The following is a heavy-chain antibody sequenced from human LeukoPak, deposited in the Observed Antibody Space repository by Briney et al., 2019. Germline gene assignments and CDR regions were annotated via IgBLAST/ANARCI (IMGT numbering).Heavy chain of an antibody. V-gene: IGHV1-8*01. D-gene: IGHD3-3*01. Sequence: ASVKVSCKASGYTFTSYDINWVRQATGQGLEWMGWMNPNSGNTGYAQKFQGRVTMTRNTSISTAYMELSSLRSEDTAVYYCARGEYEAIFGVVYYYGMDVWGQGTTVTVSS. CDR1: GYTFTSYD. J-gene: IGHJ6*02. CDR2: MNPNSGNT. CDR3: ARGEYEAIFGVVYYYGMDV.